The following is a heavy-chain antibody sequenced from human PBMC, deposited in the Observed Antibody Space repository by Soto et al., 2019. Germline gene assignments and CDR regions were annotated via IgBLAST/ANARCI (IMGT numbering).Heavy chain of an antibody. CDR1: GYTFTNCG. CDR2: INTYNGNT. CDR3: ARKGQTTTYSAMDV. Sequence: GASVKVSCKASGYTFTNCGISWVRQAPGQGLEWMGWINTYNGNTNHAQKLQGRVTMTRDTSTSTVYMQLISLRSDDTALYYCARKGQTTTYSAMDVWGKGTRVTVS. V-gene: IGHV1-18*01. J-gene: IGHJ6*04. D-gene: IGHD1-7*01.